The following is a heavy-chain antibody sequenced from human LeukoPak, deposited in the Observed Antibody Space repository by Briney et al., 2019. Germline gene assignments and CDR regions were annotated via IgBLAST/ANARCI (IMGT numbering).Heavy chain of an antibody. CDR1: GFIFSNNG. V-gene: IGHV3-30*02. CDR2: IRYDRSNE. D-gene: IGHD6-19*01. CDR3: AKDADSGWSYFDH. Sequence: GGSLRLSCAASGFIFSNNGMHWVRQAPGKGLEWVAFIRYDRSNEYYADSVKGRFTISRDNSKNTLYLQMNSLRAEDTAVYYCAKDADSGWSYFDHWGQGTLVTVSS. J-gene: IGHJ4*02.